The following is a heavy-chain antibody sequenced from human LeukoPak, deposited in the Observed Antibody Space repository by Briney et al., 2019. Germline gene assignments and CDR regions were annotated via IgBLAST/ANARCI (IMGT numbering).Heavy chain of an antibody. CDR3: ARLWGDSSSSAIYYYYCYMDV. CDR2: IYTRGST. V-gene: IGHV4-4*09. J-gene: IGHJ6*03. CDR1: GGSISSYY. Sequence: SENLCLTCTLPGGSISSYYWSWIRQPPGKGLGCIGNIYTRGSTNYNPSLKSRVTISVDTSKNEVSLKLSSVTAADTAVYYCARLWGDSSSSAIYYYYCYMDVWGKGTTVTVSS. D-gene: IGHD6-6*01.